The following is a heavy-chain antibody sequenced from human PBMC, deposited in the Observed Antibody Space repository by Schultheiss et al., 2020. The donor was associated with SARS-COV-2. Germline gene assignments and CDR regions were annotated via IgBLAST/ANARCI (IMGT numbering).Heavy chain of an antibody. D-gene: IGHD4-17*01. V-gene: IGHV4-31*03. CDR3: ARPTTGYYYGMDV. J-gene: IGHJ6*02. Sequence: SETLSLTCTVSGGSISSSSYYWSWIRQHPGKGLEWIGYIYYSGSTYYNPSLKSRVTISVDKSKNQFSLKLSSVTAADTAMYYCARPTTGYYYGMDVWGQGTTVTVSS. CDR2: IYYSGST. CDR1: GGSISSSSYY.